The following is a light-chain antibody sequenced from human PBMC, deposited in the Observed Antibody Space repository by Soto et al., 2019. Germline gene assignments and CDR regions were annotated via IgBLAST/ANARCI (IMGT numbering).Light chain of an antibody. Sequence: DIQMTQSPSTLSGSFGDRVTITCRASQTISSWLAWYQQKPGKAPKLLIYKASSLESGVPSRFSGSGSGTDGTFTISSLQNEDIATYYCQQYDSVPLTFGGGTKVDIK. J-gene: IGKJ4*01. CDR2: KAS. CDR3: QQYDSVPLT. CDR1: QTISSW. V-gene: IGKV1-5*03.